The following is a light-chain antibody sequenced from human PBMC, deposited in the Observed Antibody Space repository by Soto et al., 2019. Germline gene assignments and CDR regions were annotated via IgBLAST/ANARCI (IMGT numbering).Light chain of an antibody. J-gene: IGLJ1*01. CDR1: SSDVGGYNY. CDR3: SSYSGSSNV. Sequence: QSVLTQPPSASGSPGQSVAISCTGTSSDVGGYNYVSWYQQHPGKAPKLMIYEVNQRSSGVPDRFSGSKSGNTASLTVSGRQAEDEADYYCSSYSGSSNVFGTGTKLTLL. V-gene: IGLV2-8*01. CDR2: EVN.